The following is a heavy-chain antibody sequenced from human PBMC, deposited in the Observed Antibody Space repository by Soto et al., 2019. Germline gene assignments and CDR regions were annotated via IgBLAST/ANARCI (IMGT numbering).Heavy chain of an antibody. CDR1: GGSVSSGGYY. CDR2: IYYSGST. J-gene: IGHJ4*02. CDR3: ARAQKYYYDSSGYPIDY. Sequence: PSETLSLTXTVSGGSVSSGGYYWSWIRQPPGKALERIGYIYYSGSTNYNPSLKSRVTISVDTSKNQFSLKLSSVTAADTAVYYCARAQKYYYDSSGYPIDYWGQGTLVTVSS. D-gene: IGHD3-22*01. V-gene: IGHV4-61*08.